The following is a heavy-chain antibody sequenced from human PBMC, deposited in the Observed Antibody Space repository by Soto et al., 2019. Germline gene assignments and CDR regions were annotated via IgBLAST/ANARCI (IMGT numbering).Heavy chain of an antibody. V-gene: IGHV1-69*13. D-gene: IGHD5-18*01. CDR2: IIPIFGTA. CDR3: ARDGDRIQLWLPGHYYGMDV. J-gene: IGHJ6*02. CDR1: GGTFSSYA. Sequence: SVKVSCKASGGTFSSYAISWVRQAPGQGLEWVGGIIPIFGTANYAQKFQGRVTITADESTSTAYMELSSLRSEDTAVYYCARDGDRIQLWLPGHYYGMDVWGQGTTVTVSS.